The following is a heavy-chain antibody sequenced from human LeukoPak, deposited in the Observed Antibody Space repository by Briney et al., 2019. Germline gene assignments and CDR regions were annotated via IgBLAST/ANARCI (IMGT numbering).Heavy chain of an antibody. Sequence: PGGSLRLSCAASGFTFSSYAMHWVRQAPGKGLEWVAVISYDGSNKYYADSVKGRFTISRDNSKNTLYLQMNSLKTEDTAVYYCTTDLVDDILTGYSYYYGMDVWGQGTTVTVSS. D-gene: IGHD3-9*01. CDR1: GFTFSSYA. V-gene: IGHV3-30-3*01. CDR2: ISYDGSNK. CDR3: TTDLVDDILTGYSYYYGMDV. J-gene: IGHJ6*02.